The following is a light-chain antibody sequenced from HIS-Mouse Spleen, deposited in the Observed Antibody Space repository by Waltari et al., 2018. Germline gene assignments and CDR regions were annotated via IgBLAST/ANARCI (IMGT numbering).Light chain of an antibody. CDR3: QQYNNWPNT. J-gene: IGKJ2*01. V-gene: IGKV3-15*01. CDR2: GAS. CDR1: QSVSSN. Sequence: EIVMTQSSSTLSVSPGDRATLSCRASQSVSSNLAWYQQKPGQAPRLLIYGASTRATGIPARFSGSGSGTEFTLTISSMQSEDFAVYYCQQYNNWPNTFGQGTKLEIK.